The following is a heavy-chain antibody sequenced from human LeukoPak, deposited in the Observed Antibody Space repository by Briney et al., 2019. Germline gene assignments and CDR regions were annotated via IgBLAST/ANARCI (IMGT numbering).Heavy chain of an antibody. Sequence: GGSLRLSCAVSGFPFSIYEMNWVRQAPGKGLEWVSNIGSSGTTIYYADSVKGRFSISRDNAKNSLYLQMNSLRAEDTAVYYCARDAVSGDAFDIWGQGTMVTVSS. CDR3: ARDAVSGDAFDI. V-gene: IGHV3-48*03. CDR2: IGSSGTTI. D-gene: IGHD3-22*01. J-gene: IGHJ3*02. CDR1: GFPFSIYE.